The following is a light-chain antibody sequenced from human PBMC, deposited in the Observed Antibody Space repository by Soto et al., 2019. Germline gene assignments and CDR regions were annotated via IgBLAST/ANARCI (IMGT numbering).Light chain of an antibody. CDR2: AAS. J-gene: IGKJ1*01. V-gene: IGKV1-39*01. CDR1: QSTSSY. Sequence: DIQLTQSPSTLSASVGERATLXCRASQSTSSYLAWYQQKPGKAPKLLVYAASSLQGGVPSRFSGSGSGTDFTLTITSLQPADSATYYCQQSYSTPRTFGQGTKV. CDR3: QQSYSTPRT.